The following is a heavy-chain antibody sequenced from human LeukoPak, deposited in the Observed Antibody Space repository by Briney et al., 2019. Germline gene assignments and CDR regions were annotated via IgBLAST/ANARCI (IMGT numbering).Heavy chain of an antibody. CDR2: INPNSGGT. CDR1: GYTFTGYY. D-gene: IGHD6-19*01. J-gene: IGHJ4*02. CDR3: ARIAAAVAATPFDY. Sequence: GASVKVSCKASGYTFTGYYMHWVRQAPGQGLEWMGWINPNSGGTNYAQKFQGRVTMTRDTSISTAYMELSRLRSDDTAVYYCARIAAAVAATPFDYWGQGTLVTVSS. V-gene: IGHV1-2*02.